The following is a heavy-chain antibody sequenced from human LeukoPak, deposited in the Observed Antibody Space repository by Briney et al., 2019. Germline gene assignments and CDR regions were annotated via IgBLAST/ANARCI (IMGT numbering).Heavy chain of an antibody. CDR1: GYTFTSYG. CDR3: ATARELGYCSGGSCSDAFDI. V-gene: IGHV1-8*03. J-gene: IGHJ3*02. Sequence: ASVKVSCKASGYTFTSYGISWVRQAPGQGLEWMGWMNPNSGNTGYAQKFQGRVTITRNTSISTAYMELSSLRSEDTAVYYCATARELGYCSGGSCSDAFDIWGQGTMVTVSS. D-gene: IGHD2-15*01. CDR2: MNPNSGNT.